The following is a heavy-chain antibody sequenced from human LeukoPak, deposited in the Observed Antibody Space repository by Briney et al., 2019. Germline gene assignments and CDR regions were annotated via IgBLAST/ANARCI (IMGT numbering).Heavy chain of an antibody. Sequence: PSETLSLTCAVYGGSFSGYYWSWIRQPPGKGLEWIGEINHSGSTNYNPSLKSRVTISVDTSKNQFSLKLSSVTAADTAVYYCARGGGFVVVPAAPYYFDYWGQGTLVTVSS. CDR3: ARGGGFVVVPAAPYYFDY. J-gene: IGHJ4*02. D-gene: IGHD2-2*01. CDR2: INHSGST. CDR1: GGSFSGYY. V-gene: IGHV4-34*01.